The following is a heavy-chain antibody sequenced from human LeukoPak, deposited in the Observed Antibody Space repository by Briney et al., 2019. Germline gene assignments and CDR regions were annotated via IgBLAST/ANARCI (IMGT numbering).Heavy chain of an antibody. CDR3: AKTQGFATAPSFDY. Sequence: GGSLRLSFAASGFTFSSYAMSSVRQAPGKGLEWVSAISGSGGSTYYADSVKGRFTISRDNSKNTLYLQMNSLRAEDTAVYYCAKTQGFATAPSFDYWGQGTLVTVSS. V-gene: IGHV3-23*01. CDR1: GFTFSSYA. J-gene: IGHJ4*02. CDR2: ISGSGGST. D-gene: IGHD2-21*02.